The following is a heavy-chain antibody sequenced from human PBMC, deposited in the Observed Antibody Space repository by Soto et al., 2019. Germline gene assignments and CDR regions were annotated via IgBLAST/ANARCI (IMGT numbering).Heavy chain of an antibody. CDR1: GYTFTGYY. J-gene: IGHJ4*02. CDR3: ARQRSHYTYFDY. D-gene: IGHD2-2*02. CDR2: IKLNSGGT. Sequence: QVQLVQSGAEVKKPGASVKVSCKASGYTFTGYYMHWVRQAPGQGLEWMGWIKLNSGGTNYAQKFQGWVTMTRDTSISTAYLELSRLRSDDTAVYSCARQRSHYTYFDYWGQGPRGTVSS. V-gene: IGHV1-2*04.